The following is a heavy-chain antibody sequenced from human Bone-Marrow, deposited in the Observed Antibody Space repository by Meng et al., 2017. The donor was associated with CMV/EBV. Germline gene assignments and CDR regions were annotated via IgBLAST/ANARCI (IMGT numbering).Heavy chain of an antibody. CDR1: GGSISSGDYY. J-gene: IGHJ4*02. V-gene: IGHV4-30-4*08. Sequence: QVQLQAPGPGTVKPSQTLSLTCTVSGGSISSGDYYWSWIRQPPGKGLEWIGYIYYSGSTYYNPSLKSRVTISVDTSKNQFSLKLSSVTAADTAVYYCAGTPIAAAGLFDYWGQGTLVTVSS. CDR3: AGTPIAAAGLFDY. D-gene: IGHD6-13*01. CDR2: IYYSGST.